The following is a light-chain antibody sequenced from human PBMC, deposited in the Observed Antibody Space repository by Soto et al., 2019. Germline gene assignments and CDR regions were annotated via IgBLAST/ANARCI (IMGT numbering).Light chain of an antibody. V-gene: IGLV2-11*01. CDR1: GSDVGGYDF. J-gene: IGLJ2*01. Sequence: SALTQPRSVSGSPGQSVTISCTGTGSDVGGYDFVSWYQQHPGKAPKLMIYDVSKRPSGVPDRFSGSKSGNTASLTISGLQADDEADYYCCSFAGTYTVVFGGGTKVTVL. CDR3: CSFAGTYTVV. CDR2: DVS.